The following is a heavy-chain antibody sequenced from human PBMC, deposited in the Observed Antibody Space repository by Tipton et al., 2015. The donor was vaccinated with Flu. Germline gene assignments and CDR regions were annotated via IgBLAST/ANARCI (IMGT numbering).Heavy chain of an antibody. CDR2: IYYSGST. CDR1: GGSISSSSYY. V-gene: IGHV4-39*01. CDR3: ARQVTRGYCSSTSCSPMDV. D-gene: IGHD2-2*01. J-gene: IGHJ6*03. Sequence: TLSLTCTVSGGSISSSSYYWGWIRQPPGKGLEWIGSIYYSGSTYYNPSLKSRVTISVDTSKNQFSLKLSSVTAADTAVYYCARQVTRGYCSSTSCSPMDVWGKGTTVTASS.